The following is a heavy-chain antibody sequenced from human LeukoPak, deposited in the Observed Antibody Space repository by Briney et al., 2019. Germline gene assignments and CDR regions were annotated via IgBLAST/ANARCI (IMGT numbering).Heavy chain of an antibody. J-gene: IGHJ4*02. CDR2: IYTSGST. Sequence: NPSETLSLTCTVSGGSISSGSYYWSWIRQPAGKGLEWIGRIYTSGSTNYNPSLKSRVTISVDTSKNQFSLKLSSVTAADTAVYYCASAPAHGDSFFGYWGQGTLVTVSS. V-gene: IGHV4-61*02. CDR3: ASAPAHGDSFFGY. D-gene: IGHD4-17*01. CDR1: GGSISSGSYY.